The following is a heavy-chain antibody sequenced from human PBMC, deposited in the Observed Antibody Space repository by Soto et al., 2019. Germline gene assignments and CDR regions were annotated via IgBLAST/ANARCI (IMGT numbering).Heavy chain of an antibody. CDR3: EKSAGYNSPPNFDY. J-gene: IGHJ4*02. V-gene: IGHV3-23*01. D-gene: IGHD5-12*01. CDR2: ISGSGGST. CDR1: GFTFSSYA. Sequence: EVQLLESGGGLVQPGGSLRLSCAASGFTFSSYAMSWVRQAPGKGLEWVSAISGSGGSTYYADSVKGRFTISRDNSKNTLYLQINSLRAEDTDVSYVEKSAGYNSPPNFDYWGQGTLVTVSS.